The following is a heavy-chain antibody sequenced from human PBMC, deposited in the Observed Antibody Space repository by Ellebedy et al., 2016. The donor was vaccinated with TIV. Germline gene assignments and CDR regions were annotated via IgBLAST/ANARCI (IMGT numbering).Heavy chain of an antibody. CDR1: GFNFSDYA. CDR3: AKNIVRFLGGGYNRLDP. D-gene: IGHD3-3*01. J-gene: IGHJ5*02. Sequence: GESLKISXTASGFNFSDYAMTRDRQATGKGLEWVSTISNSGSNTYYTHSVKGRFTLSQDNSKNTVYLQMNSLRPEDTAVYHCAKNIVRFLGGGYNRLDPWGQGILVTVSS. V-gene: IGHV3-23*01. CDR2: ISNSGSNT.